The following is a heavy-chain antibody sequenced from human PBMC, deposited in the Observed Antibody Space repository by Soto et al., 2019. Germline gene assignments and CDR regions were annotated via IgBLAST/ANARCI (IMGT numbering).Heavy chain of an antibody. Sequence: ASVKVSCKASGYTFTSYAMHWVRQAPGQRLEWMGWINAGNGNTKYSQKFQGRVTITRDTSASTAYMELSSLRSEDTAVYYCARPSGYCSSTSCPARFDYWGQGTPVTVSS. V-gene: IGHV1-3*01. D-gene: IGHD2-2*01. CDR2: INAGNGNT. CDR1: GYTFTSYA. CDR3: ARPSGYCSSTSCPARFDY. J-gene: IGHJ4*02.